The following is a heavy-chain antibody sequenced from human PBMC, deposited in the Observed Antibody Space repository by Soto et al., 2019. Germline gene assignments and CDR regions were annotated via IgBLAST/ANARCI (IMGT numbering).Heavy chain of an antibody. CDR3: ASPYYDSSGADDAFDI. D-gene: IGHD3-22*01. J-gene: IGHJ3*02. Sequence: ASVKVSCKASGYTFTSYGISWVRQAPGQGLEWMGWISAYNGNTNYAQKLQGRVTMTTDTSTSTAYMELRSLRSDDTAVYSCASPYYDSSGADDAFDIWGQGTMVTVS. V-gene: IGHV1-18*01. CDR2: ISAYNGNT. CDR1: GYTFTSYG.